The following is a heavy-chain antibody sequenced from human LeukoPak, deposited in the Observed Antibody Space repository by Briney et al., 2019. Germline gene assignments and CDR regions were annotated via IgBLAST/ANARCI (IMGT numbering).Heavy chain of an antibody. CDR3: ARDNRRSSDAFDI. CDR2: ISYDGSNK. V-gene: IGHV3-30*04. J-gene: IGHJ3*02. Sequence: GGSLRLSCAASGSTFSSYAMHWVRQAPAKGLEGVAVISYDGSNKYYADSVKGRFTISRDNSKNTLYLQMNSLRAEDTAVYYCARDNRRSSDAFDIWGQGTMVTVSS. D-gene: IGHD3-16*02. CDR1: GSTFSSYA.